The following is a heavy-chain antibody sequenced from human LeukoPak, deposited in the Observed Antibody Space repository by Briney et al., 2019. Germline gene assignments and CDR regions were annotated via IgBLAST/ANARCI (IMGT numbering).Heavy chain of an antibody. CDR2: IKQDGSEK. Sequence: TGGSLRLSCAGSGFTFSSYAMSWVRQAPGKGLEWVANIKQDGSEKYYVDSVKGRFTISRDNAKNSLYLQMNSLRAEDTAVYYCARDFHGCSGGSCYSCFDYWGQGTLVTVSS. J-gene: IGHJ4*02. CDR1: GFTFSSYA. CDR3: ARDFHGCSGGSCYSCFDY. V-gene: IGHV3-7*01. D-gene: IGHD2-15*01.